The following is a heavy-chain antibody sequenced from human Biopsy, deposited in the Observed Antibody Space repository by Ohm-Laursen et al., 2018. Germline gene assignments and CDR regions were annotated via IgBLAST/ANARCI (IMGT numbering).Heavy chain of an antibody. J-gene: IGHJ1*01. CDR2: NIPILGTG. D-gene: IGHD3-9*01. CDR1: GGTFSNYG. Sequence: GASVKVSCKAPGGTFSNYGVNWVRQAPGQGLEWLGGNIPILGTGNYAQKFQDRVTVAADTSTSTATMELSSLRSDDTAVYYCATKLTGYFHHWGQGILVIVSS. CDR3: ATKLTGYFHH. V-gene: IGHV1-69*06.